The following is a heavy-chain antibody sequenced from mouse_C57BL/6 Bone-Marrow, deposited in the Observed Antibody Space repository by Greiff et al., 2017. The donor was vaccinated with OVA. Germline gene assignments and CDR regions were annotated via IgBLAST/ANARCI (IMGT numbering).Heavy chain of an antibody. D-gene: IGHD2-4*01. J-gene: IGHJ4*01. CDR2: IYPRSGNT. CDR1: GYTFTSYG. CDR3: ARSERIYYDYDDAMDY. V-gene: IGHV1-81*01. Sequence: VQGVESGAELARPGASVKLSCKASGYTFTSYGISWVKQRTGQGLEWIGEIYPRSGNTYYNEKFKGKATLTADKSSSTAYMELRSLTSEDSAVYFCARSERIYYDYDDAMDYWGQGTSVTVSS.